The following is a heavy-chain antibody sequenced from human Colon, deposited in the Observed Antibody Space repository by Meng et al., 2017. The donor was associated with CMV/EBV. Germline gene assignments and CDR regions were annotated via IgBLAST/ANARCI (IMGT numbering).Heavy chain of an antibody. CDR1: GYTLTSYY. J-gene: IGHJ4*02. D-gene: IGHD2/OR15-2a*01. CDR2: INPNNGGT. V-gene: IGHV1-2*02. Sequence: ASVKVSCKASGYTLTSYYMHWVRQAPGQGLEWMGWINPNNGGTNYAQKFEGRVTMTRDTSTSTAYMELNMLTSDDTAVYYCAKAEYYFDSFGYYGIDSWGQGTQVTVSS. CDR3: AKAEYYFDSFGYYGIDS.